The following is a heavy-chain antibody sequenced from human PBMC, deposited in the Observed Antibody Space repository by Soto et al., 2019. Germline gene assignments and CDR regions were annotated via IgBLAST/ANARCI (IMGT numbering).Heavy chain of an antibody. D-gene: IGHD3-22*01. V-gene: IGHV5-51*01. J-gene: IGHJ4*02. CDR3: ARRRDYYDRSGYGPVDY. CDR2: IYPGDSDT. Sequence: GESLKISCKGSGYSFASYWIGWVRQMPGKGLEWMGIIYPGDSDTRFSPSFQGQVTMSADKSTDTAYLQWSSLKASDTAMYFCARRRDYYDRSGYGPVDYWGQGTLVTVSS. CDR1: GYSFASYW.